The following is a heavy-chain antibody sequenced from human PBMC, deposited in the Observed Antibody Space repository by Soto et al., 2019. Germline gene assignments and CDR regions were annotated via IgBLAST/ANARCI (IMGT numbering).Heavy chain of an antibody. CDR2: IYDSGST. CDR3: ARQVPAPSGSGSYFDY. J-gene: IGHJ4*02. Sequence: QVQLQESGPGLVKPSETLSLTCTVSGGSISSYYWSWIRQPPGKGREWIGDIYDSGSTNYNPSLKSRVTISVATSKNQFSLKLSSVTAADTAVYYCARQVPAPSGSGSYFDYWGQGTLVTVSS. D-gene: IGHD3-10*01. CDR1: GGSISSYY. V-gene: IGHV4-59*08.